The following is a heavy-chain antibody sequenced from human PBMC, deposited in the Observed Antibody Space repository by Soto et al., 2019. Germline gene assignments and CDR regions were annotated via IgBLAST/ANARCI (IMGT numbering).Heavy chain of an antibody. D-gene: IGHD4-17*01. Sequence: GGSLRLSWAASGFTFSNYAMHWVRQPPGKGLQWLAVISYDGNNKYYADSVEGRFTISRDNSKNTVYLQMNSLRLEDTAVYYCARGPSYSDSYFDYWGQGTLVTVSS. CDR2: ISYDGNNK. CDR1: GFTFSNYA. J-gene: IGHJ4*02. V-gene: IGHV3-30*03. CDR3: ARGPSYSDSYFDY.